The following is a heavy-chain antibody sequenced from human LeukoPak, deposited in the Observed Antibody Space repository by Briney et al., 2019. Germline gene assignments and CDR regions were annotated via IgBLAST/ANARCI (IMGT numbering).Heavy chain of an antibody. Sequence: GGSLRLSCAASGFTFSTYAMSWVRQAPGKGLEWVSTIGGGGGSTYYADSVKGRFTISRDNSKNTLYLQMNSLRDEDTATYYCAKARGGSYSDAFEIWGQGTIVSVSS. J-gene: IGHJ3*02. D-gene: IGHD2-15*01. CDR2: IGGGGGST. V-gene: IGHV3-23*01. CDR1: GFTFSTYA. CDR3: AKARGGSYSDAFEI.